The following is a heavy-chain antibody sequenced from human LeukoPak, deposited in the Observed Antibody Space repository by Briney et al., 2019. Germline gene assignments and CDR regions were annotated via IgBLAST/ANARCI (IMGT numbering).Heavy chain of an antibody. Sequence: EESLKISCKGSGYRFSSYWVAWVRQMPGKGLEWMGILYPGDSDTRYSPSFQGQVTISADESSSTAYLQWSSVKASDTAMYYCARVGYCSGGRCDPLDYWGQGTVVTVSS. CDR3: ARVGYCSGGRCDPLDY. CDR2: LYPGDSDT. J-gene: IGHJ4*02. CDR1: GYRFSSYW. D-gene: IGHD2-15*01. V-gene: IGHV5-51*01.